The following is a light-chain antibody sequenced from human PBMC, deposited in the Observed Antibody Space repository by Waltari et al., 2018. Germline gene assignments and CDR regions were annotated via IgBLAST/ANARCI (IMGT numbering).Light chain of an antibody. Sequence: QSALTQPRSASGSPGQSVTISCPGSSSDIGNDDSVSWYQQHPGKAPKLIIYEVDKRPSGVPDRFSGSKSGNTASLTVSGLQGDDEADYYCSSYAGSDNYVVFGGGTELTVL. CDR2: EVD. V-gene: IGLV2-8*01. CDR3: SSYAGSDNYVV. CDR1: SSDIGNDDS. J-gene: IGLJ2*01.